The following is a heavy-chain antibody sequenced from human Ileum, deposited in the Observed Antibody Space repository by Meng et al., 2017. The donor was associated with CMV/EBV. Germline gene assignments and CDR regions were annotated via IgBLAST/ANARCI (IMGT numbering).Heavy chain of an antibody. Sequence: PGGTFSCYAISWVRQAPGQGLGWMGGIIPIFGTANYAQKFQGRATITTDESTSTAYMELSSLRSEDTAVYYCARVTGIVGAHNWFDPWGQGTLVTVSS. J-gene: IGHJ5*02. CDR2: IIPIFGTA. CDR3: ARVTGIVGAHNWFDP. V-gene: IGHV1-69*05. D-gene: IGHD1-26*01. CDR1: GGTFSCYA.